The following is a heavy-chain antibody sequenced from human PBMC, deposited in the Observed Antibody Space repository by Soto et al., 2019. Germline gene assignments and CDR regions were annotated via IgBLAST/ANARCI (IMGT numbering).Heavy chain of an antibody. CDR3: ANYGGWNDNAFDI. CDR2: IYYSGST. Sequence: PSEALSVTCTVSGGSISRGGYYWSWVRQHPGKGLEWIGYIYYSGSTNYNPSLKSRVTISVDTSKNQFSLKLSSVTAADTAVYYCANYGGWNDNAFDIWGQGTMVTVSS. V-gene: IGHV4-61*08. D-gene: IGHD1-1*01. J-gene: IGHJ3*02. CDR1: GGSISRGGYY.